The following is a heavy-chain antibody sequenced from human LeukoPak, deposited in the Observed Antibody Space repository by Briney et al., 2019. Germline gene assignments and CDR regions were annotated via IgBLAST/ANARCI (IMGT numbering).Heavy chain of an antibody. J-gene: IGHJ6*02. D-gene: IGHD3-16*02. CDR2: IIPILGIA. CDR1: GGTFSSYA. V-gene: IGHV1-69*04. Sequence: SVKVSCKASGGTFSSYAISWVRQAPGQGLEWMGRIIPILGIANYAQKFQGRVTITADKSTSTACMELSSLRSEDTAVYYCAEGVLGYYYYGMDVWGQGTTVTVSS. CDR3: AEGVLGYYYYGMDV.